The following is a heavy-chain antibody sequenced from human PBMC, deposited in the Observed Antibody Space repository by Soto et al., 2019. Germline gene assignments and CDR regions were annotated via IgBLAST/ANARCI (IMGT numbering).Heavy chain of an antibody. V-gene: IGHV3-74*01. D-gene: IGHD2-15*01. CDR1: GFTFSSYW. J-gene: IGHJ4*02. CDR2: INGDGIST. CDR3: ARISQGTYCRGGTCYSDY. Sequence: EVQLVESGGDLVQPGGSLRLSCAASGFTFSSYWMHWVRQDPEKGLVWVSRINGDGISTSYADSVKGRFTISRDNAKDTLYLHMISLGAEDTAVYYCARISQGTYCRGGTCYSDYWGQGTLVTVSS.